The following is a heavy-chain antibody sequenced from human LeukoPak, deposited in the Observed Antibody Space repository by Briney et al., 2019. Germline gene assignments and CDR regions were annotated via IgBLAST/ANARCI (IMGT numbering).Heavy chain of an antibody. CDR1: GYTFTSYG. CDR3: ARGGYCSGGSCYYYYGMDV. Sequence: ASVKVSCKASGYTFTSYGISWVRQAPGQGLEWMGWISAYNGNTNYAQKLQGRVTMTTDTSTSTAYMELRSLGSDDTAVYYCARGGYCSGGSCYYYYGMDVWGQGTTVTVSS. D-gene: IGHD2-15*01. J-gene: IGHJ6*02. CDR2: ISAYNGNT. V-gene: IGHV1-18*01.